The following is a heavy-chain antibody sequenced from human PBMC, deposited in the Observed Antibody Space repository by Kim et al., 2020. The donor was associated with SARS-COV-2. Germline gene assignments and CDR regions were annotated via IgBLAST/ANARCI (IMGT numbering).Heavy chain of an antibody. J-gene: IGHJ4*01. V-gene: IGHV3-30*04. CDR3: ARGARITMVRGVPFDY. D-gene: IGHD3-10*01. CDR1: GFTFSSYA. CDR2: ISYDGSNK. Sequence: GGSLRLSCAASGFTFSSYAMHWVRQAPGKGLEWVAVISYDGSNKYYADSVKGRFTISRDNSKNTLYLQMNSLRAEDTAVYYCARGARITMVRGVPFDYWG.